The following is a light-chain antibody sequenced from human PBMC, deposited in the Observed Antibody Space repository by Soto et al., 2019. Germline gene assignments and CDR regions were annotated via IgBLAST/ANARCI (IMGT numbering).Light chain of an antibody. CDR3: VLYMRSGIAV. CDR2: GNS. Sequence: QPVLTQPPSVSGAPGQRVTISCTGSSSNIGAGYDVHWYQQLPGTAPKLLIYGNSNRPSGVPDRFSGSKSGTSASLAITGLQAEEEADYYCVLYMRSGIAVFGGGTKLTVL. V-gene: IGLV1-40*01. CDR1: SSNIGAGYD. J-gene: IGLJ2*01.